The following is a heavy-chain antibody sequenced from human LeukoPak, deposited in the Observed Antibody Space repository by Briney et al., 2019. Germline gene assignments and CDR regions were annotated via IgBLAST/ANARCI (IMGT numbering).Heavy chain of an antibody. Sequence: SETLSLTCTVSGGSISSSSYYWGWIRQPPGKGLEWVGSIYYSGSTYYNPSLKSRVTISVDTSKNQFSLKLSSVTAADTAVYYCARTIKPNWFDPWGQGTLVTVSS. CDR3: ARTIKPNWFDP. CDR2: IYYSGST. CDR1: GGSISSSSYY. V-gene: IGHV4-39*01. J-gene: IGHJ5*02.